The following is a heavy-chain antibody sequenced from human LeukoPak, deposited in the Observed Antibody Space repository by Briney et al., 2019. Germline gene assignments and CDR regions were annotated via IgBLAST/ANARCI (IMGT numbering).Heavy chain of an antibody. CDR2: IYYSGST. CDR3: ARGHWYFDL. Sequence: PSKTLSLTCTVSGGSISSYYWSWIRQPPGKGLKWIGYIYYSGSTNYNPSLKSRVTISVDTSKNQFSLKLSSVTAADTAVYYCARGHWYFDLWGRGTLVTVSS. J-gene: IGHJ2*01. V-gene: IGHV4-59*01. CDR1: GGSISSYY.